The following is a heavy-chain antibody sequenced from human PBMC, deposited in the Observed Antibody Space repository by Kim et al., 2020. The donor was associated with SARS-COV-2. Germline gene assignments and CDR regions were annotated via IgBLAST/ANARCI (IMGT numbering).Heavy chain of an antibody. CDR2: ISGSGGGT. D-gene: IGHD3-10*01. CDR1: GFTFSRYA. CDR3: AKMYGSGSYYVSGDAFDI. J-gene: IGHJ3*02. Sequence: GGSLRLSCAASGFTFSRYAMNWVRQAPGKGLEWVSAISGSGGGTYYADSVKGRFTVSRDSSKNTLYLQMNSLRAEDTAGYYCAKMYGSGSYYVSGDAFDIWGQGTMVTVSS. V-gene: IGHV3-23*01.